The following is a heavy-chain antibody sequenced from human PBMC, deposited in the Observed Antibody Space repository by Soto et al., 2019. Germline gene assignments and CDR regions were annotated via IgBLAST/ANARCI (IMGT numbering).Heavy chain of an antibody. D-gene: IGHD2-2*01. CDR3: VKGNQLLRYYFEY. Sequence: GGSLRLSCSASGFTFSNFAMHWVRQAPGKGLEYVSGITSNGDNTYHADSVQGRFTISRDNSKSTLYLQMTSLRVEDTAVYYCVKGNQLLRYYFEYCGRGALVTVSS. CDR2: ITSNGDNT. J-gene: IGHJ4*02. V-gene: IGHV3-64D*06. CDR1: GFTFSNFA.